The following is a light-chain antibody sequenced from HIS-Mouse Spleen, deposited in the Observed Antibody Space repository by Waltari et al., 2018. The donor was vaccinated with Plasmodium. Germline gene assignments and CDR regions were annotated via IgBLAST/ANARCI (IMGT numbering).Light chain of an antibody. Sequence: SYELTQPPSVSVSPGQTARITCSGDALPKKYAYWYQQKSGQAPVLVIYEDSKRPSGIPMRFSGSSSGTIATLTISGAQVEDEADYYCYSTDSSCNHRVFGGGTKLTVL. CDR3: YSTDSSCNHRV. CDR1: ALPKKY. V-gene: IGLV3-10*01. J-gene: IGLJ3*02. CDR2: EDS.